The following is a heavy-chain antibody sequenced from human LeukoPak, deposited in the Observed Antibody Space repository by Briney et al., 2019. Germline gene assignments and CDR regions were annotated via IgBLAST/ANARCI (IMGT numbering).Heavy chain of an antibody. CDR1: GYTFTGYY. J-gene: IGHJ5*02. CDR3: ARDRVLQWFGEPEVNWFDP. Sequence: ASVKVSCKASGYTFTGYYMHWVRQAPGQGLEWMGWINPNSGGTNYAQKFQGRVTMTRDTSISTAYMELSRLRSDDTAVYYCARDRVLQWFGEPEVNWFDPWGQGTLVTVSS. V-gene: IGHV1-2*02. CDR2: INPNSGGT. D-gene: IGHD3-10*01.